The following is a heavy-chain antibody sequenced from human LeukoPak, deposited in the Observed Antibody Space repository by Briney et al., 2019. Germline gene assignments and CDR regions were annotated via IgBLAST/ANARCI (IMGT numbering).Heavy chain of an antibody. V-gene: IGHV3-23*01. J-gene: IGHJ4*02. CDR3: AKGKQQLYYVDY. CDR1: GGIFSTNY. D-gene: IGHD6-13*01. CDR2: ISGSGGST. Sequence: GGSLRLSRAASGGIFSTNYMNWVRQAPGKGLEWVSAISGSGGSTYYADSVKGRFTISRDNSKNTLYLQMNSLRAEDTAVYYCAKGKQQLYYVDYWGQGTLVTVSS.